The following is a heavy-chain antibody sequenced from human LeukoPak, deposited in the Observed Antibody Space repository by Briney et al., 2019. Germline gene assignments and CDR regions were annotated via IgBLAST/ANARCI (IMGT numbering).Heavy chain of an antibody. V-gene: IGHV4-34*01. J-gene: IGHJ5*02. Sequence: SETLSLTCAVYGGSFSGYYWSWIRQPPGKGLEWIGEINHSGSTNYNPSLKSRVTISVDTSKNQFSLKLNSVTAADTAVYYCARVPGLLGWFDPWGQGTLVTVSS. CDR1: GGSFSGYY. CDR2: INHSGST. D-gene: IGHD3-10*01. CDR3: ARVPGLLGWFDP.